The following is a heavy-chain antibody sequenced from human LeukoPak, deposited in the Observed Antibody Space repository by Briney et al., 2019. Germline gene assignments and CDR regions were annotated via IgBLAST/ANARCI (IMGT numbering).Heavy chain of an antibody. CDR3: ARVAWGWDTAMPTPFDY. V-gene: IGHV3-21*01. D-gene: IGHD5-18*01. CDR2: ISRSSSYI. Sequence: GGSLRLSCAASGFTFSSYSMNWVRQAPGKGLEWVSSISRSSSYIYYGDSVKGRFTISSDNAKNSLYLQMNSLRAEDTAVYYCARVAWGWDTAMPTPFDYWGQGTLVTVSS. CDR1: GFTFSSYS. J-gene: IGHJ4*02.